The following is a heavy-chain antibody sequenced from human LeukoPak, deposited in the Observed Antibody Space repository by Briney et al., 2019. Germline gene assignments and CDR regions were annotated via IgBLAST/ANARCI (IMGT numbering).Heavy chain of an antibody. CDR3: ARHIGAFDI. D-gene: IGHD2-15*01. Sequence: SETLSLTCTVSGGSITGYYWSWILQPPGKGLEWIGYIYYRGGTIYNPSLKRRVSISVDTSKNHLSLKLSSVTAADTALYYCARHIGAFDIWGQGTMVTVSS. J-gene: IGHJ3*02. CDR1: GGSITGYY. V-gene: IGHV4-59*08. CDR2: IYYRGGT.